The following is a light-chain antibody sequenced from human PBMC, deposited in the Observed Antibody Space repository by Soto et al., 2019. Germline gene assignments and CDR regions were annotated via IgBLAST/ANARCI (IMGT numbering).Light chain of an antibody. CDR3: QQYNNWPRT. J-gene: IGKJ1*01. V-gene: IGKV4-1*01. CDR1: QSVLYSSNNKNY. Sequence: DIVMTQSPDSLAVSLGERATFNCKSSQSVLYSSNNKNYLAWYQQKPGQPPKLLIYWASTRESGVPDRFSGSGSGTDFTLTISSLQAEDVAVYYCQQYNNWPRTFCQGTKVEIK. CDR2: WAS.